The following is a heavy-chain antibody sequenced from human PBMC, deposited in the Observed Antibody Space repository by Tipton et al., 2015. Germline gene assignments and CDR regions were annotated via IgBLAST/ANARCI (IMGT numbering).Heavy chain of an antibody. CDR2: VIPFLGTT. J-gene: IGHJ4*02. CDR3: AIEGGNSGNLKLRGAANDS. CDR1: GGTFSRYT. D-gene: IGHD1-26*01. V-gene: IGHV1-69*16. Sequence: SGPEVKVSCTVSGGTFSRYTFHWARQAPGQGPEWMGGVIPFLGTTVYSQNFQGRVTITADELMPTVYMHLSSLRFDDTAVYYCAIEGGNSGNLKLRGAANDSWGQGTLVTVSA.